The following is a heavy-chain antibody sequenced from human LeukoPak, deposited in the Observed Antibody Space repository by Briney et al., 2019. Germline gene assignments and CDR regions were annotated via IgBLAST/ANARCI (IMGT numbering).Heavy chain of an antibody. Sequence: PSGTLSLTFGVSGGSISGTNWWSWVRQAPGKGLEWVSSISVSGTYTYYADSVKGRFTISRDNSKNTLYLQMNSLRAEDTAVYYCAKSHYYGSGSSRGAFDIWGQGTLVTVSS. J-gene: IGHJ3*02. CDR1: GGSISGTN. V-gene: IGHV3-23*01. CDR3: AKSHYYGSGSSRGAFDI. CDR2: ISVSGTYT. D-gene: IGHD3-10*01.